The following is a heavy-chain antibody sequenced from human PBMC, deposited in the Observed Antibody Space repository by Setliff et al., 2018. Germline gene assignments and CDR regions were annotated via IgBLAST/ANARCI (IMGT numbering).Heavy chain of an antibody. CDR3: ARTMVQTKLRAFDI. CDR2: ISTSESS. V-gene: IGHV4-61*02. CDR1: GGSISSGSYY. Sequence: SDTLSLTCTVSGGSISSGSYYWSWIRQPAGKGLEWIGRISTSESSNYNPSLNSRVTISLDTSKNQFSLKLSSVTAADAAVYYCARTMVQTKLRAFDIWGQGTMVTVSS. J-gene: IGHJ3*02. D-gene: IGHD3-10*01.